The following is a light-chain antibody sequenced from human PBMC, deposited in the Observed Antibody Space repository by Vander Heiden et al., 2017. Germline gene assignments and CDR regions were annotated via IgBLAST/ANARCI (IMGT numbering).Light chain of an antibody. CDR2: EVS. CDR1: SSDVGSYNL. Sequence: QSALTPPASVSGSPGQSITIACTGTSSDVGSYNLVSCYQQHPGKAPRLMIYEVSKRPSVVSNRFSGSKSGNTASLTISGLQAEDEADYYCCSYAGSSTLVFGGGTKLTVL. J-gene: IGLJ2*01. V-gene: IGLV2-23*02. CDR3: CSYAGSSTLV.